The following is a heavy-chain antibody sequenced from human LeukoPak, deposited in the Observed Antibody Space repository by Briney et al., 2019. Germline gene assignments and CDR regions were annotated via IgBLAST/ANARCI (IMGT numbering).Heavy chain of an antibody. Sequence: PGRSLRLSCAASGFTFSSYAMHWVRQAPGKGLEWISYISRSGDTLYYADSVEGRFTISRDNAKNSLFLQMNSLRADDTAVYYCAREVVIFPDYYYYGMDVWGQGTTVTVSS. J-gene: IGHJ6*02. CDR2: ISRSGDTL. V-gene: IGHV3-48*04. CDR1: GFTFSSYA. CDR3: AREVVIFPDYYYYGMDV. D-gene: IGHD2/OR15-2a*01.